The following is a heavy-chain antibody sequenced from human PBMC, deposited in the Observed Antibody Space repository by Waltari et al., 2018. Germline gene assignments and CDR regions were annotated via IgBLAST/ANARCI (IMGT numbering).Heavy chain of an antibody. J-gene: IGHJ6*02. CDR3: ARSRYYYYYGMDV. Sequence: QVQLQQWGAGLLKPSETLSLTCAVYGGSFSGYYWSWIRQPPGKGLEWIGEINHSGSTNYTPSLKSRVTISVDTSKNQFSLKLSSVTAADTAVYYCARSRYYYYYGMDVWGQGTTVTVSS. V-gene: IGHV4-34*01. CDR2: INHSGST. CDR1: GGSFSGYY.